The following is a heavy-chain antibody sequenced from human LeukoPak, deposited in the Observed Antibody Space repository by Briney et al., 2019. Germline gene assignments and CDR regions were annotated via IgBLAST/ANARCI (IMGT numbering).Heavy chain of an antibody. D-gene: IGHD1-26*01. CDR1: GFTFSSYG. Sequence: GRSLRLSCAASGFTFSSYGMHWVRQAPGKGLEWVAFIRYDGSNKYYADSVKGRFTISRDNAKNSLYLQMNSLRAEDTAVYYCARDPENVSGSHSHFDLWGRGTLVTVSS. CDR3: ARDPENVSGSHSHFDL. CDR2: IRYDGSNK. J-gene: IGHJ2*01. V-gene: IGHV3-33*01.